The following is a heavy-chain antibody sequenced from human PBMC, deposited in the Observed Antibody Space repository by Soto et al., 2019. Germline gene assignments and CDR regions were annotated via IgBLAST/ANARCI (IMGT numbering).Heavy chain of an antibody. CDR2: ISVSDAFI. V-gene: IGHV3-23*01. D-gene: IGHD1-20*01. Sequence: EVQLLESGGDLVQPGGSLRLSCAASGFNVGAVAVNWVRQAPGKGLEWVSGISVSDAFIYYADSVRGRFSISRDASENILYLQMNSLTVDDTALYYCTRETVAGITGLDYWGPGTLVTVSS. CDR3: TRETVAGITGLDY. J-gene: IGHJ4*02. CDR1: GFNVGAVA.